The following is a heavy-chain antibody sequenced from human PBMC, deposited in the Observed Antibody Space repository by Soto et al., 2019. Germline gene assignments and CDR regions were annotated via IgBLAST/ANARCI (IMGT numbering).Heavy chain of an antibody. CDR2: IYYSGNT. V-gene: IGHV4-39*01. CDR1: GASISSSTFY. Sequence: QLQLQESGPGLVKPSETLSLICTVSGASISSSTFYWAWLRQPPGKGLEWIGSIYYSGNTYYKPSLESRVTISIDTPRNQFSLNLRSMTAADTAVYFCAGYYSHAGSHYNGIDYWGQGTLVTVSS. J-gene: IGHJ4*01. CDR3: AGYYSHAGSHYNGIDY. D-gene: IGHD3-10*01.